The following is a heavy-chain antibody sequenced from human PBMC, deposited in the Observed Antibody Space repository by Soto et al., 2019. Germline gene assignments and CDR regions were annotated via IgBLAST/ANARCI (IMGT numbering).Heavy chain of an antibody. CDR2: IYYSGST. J-gene: IGHJ5*02. CDR1: GGSVSSGSYY. CDR3: AREGYSSGLDGGWFDP. D-gene: IGHD6-19*01. Sequence: PSETLSLTCTVSGGSVSSGSYYWSWIRQPPGRGLEWIGYIYYSGSTNYNPSLKSRVTISVDTSKNQFSLKLSSVTAADTAVYYCAREGYSSGLDGGWFDPWGQGTLVTVSS. V-gene: IGHV4-61*01.